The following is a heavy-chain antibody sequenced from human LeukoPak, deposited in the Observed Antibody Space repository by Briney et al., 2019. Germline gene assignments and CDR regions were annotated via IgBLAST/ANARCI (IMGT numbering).Heavy chain of an antibody. D-gene: IGHD4-17*01. CDR2: IYYSGST. CDR1: GGSVSSGSYY. CDR3: AREGLYGDYVWSLDY. J-gene: IGHJ4*02. Sequence: PSETLSLTCTVSGGSVSSGSYYWSWIRQPPGKGLEWIGYIYYSGSTNYNPSRKSRVTISVDTSKNQFSLKLSSVTAADTAVYYCAREGLYGDYVWSLDYWGQGTLVTVSP. V-gene: IGHV4-61*01.